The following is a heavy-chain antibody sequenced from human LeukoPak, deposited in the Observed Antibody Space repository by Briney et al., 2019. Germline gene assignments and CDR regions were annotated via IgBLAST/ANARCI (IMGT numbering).Heavy chain of an antibody. D-gene: IGHD6-19*01. CDR1: GFTFCSYG. CDR3: ASARGGWAVAGTLDY. CDR2: IWYDGSNK. J-gene: IGHJ4*02. V-gene: IGHV3-33*01. Sequence: GGSLRLSCAASGFTFCSYGMHWVRQAPGKGLEWVAVIWYDGSNKYYADSVKGRFTISRDNSKNTLYLQMNSLRAEDTAVYYCASARGGWAVAGTLDYWGQGTLVTVSS.